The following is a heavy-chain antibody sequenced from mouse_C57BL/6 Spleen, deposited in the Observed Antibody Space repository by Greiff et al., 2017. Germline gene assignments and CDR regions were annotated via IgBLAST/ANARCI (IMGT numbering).Heavy chain of an antibody. J-gene: IGHJ3*01. CDR3: ARDGTGWFAY. CDR2: ISSGGSYT. V-gene: IGHV5-6*01. CDR1: GFTFRSYG. D-gene: IGHD3-3*01. Sequence: EVKLVESGGDLVKPGGSLKLSCAASGFTFRSYGMSWVRQTPDKRLEWVATISSGGSYTYYPDSVKGRFTISRDNAKNTLYLQMSSLKSEDTAMYYCARDGTGWFAYWGQGTLVTVSA.